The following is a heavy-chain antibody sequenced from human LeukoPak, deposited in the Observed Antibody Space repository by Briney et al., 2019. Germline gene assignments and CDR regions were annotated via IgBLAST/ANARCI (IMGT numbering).Heavy chain of an antibody. D-gene: IGHD4/OR15-4a*01. V-gene: IGHV3-21*01. CDR1: GFTFSTFG. CDR3: ARGYANYGYIFDI. Sequence: GGTLRLSCEVSGFTFSTFGMNWLRQAPGKGLEWVSSFRGDGGSTYYADSVKGRFTISRDNAKNSLYLQMNSLRAEDTAVYYCARGYANYGYIFDIWGQGTVVTVSS. CDR2: FRGDGGST. J-gene: IGHJ3*02.